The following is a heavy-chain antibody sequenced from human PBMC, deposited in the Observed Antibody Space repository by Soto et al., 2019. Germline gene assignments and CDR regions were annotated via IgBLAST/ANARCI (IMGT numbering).Heavy chain of an antibody. CDR2: IYYSGST. D-gene: IGHD2-8*02. V-gene: IGHV4-59*01. CDR3: ARILVPNWFDP. Sequence: QVQLQESGPGLVKPSETLSLPCTVSGGSISSYYWCCIRQPPGKGLEWIGYIYYSGSTNYNPSLTSRVTISVDTSKNQFSLKLSSVTAADTAVYYCARILVPNWFDPWGQGTLVTVSS. CDR1: GGSISSYY. J-gene: IGHJ5*02.